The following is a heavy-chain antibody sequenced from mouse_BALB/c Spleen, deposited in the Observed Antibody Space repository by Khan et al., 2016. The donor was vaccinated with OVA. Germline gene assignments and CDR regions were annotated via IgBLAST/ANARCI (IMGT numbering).Heavy chain of an antibody. V-gene: IGHV1-31*01. CDR2: IDPFNGGS. CDR1: GYSFTSYY. Sequence: VQLQQPGPELMKPEASVKISCKASGYSFTSYYIHWVKQSHGKTLEWIGYIDPFNGGSTYNQKFKVKATLTVDKSSNTAYMHLTSLTSEDSAVYYCARHGSTSWFPYWGQGTLVTVSA. CDR3: ARHGSTSWFPY. D-gene: IGHD1-1*01. J-gene: IGHJ3*01.